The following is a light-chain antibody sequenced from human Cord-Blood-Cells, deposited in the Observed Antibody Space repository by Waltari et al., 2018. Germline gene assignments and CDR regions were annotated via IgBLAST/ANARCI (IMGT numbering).Light chain of an antibody. CDR2: GAS. Sequence: QSPGTLSLSPGERATLSCRASQSVSSSYLAWYQQKPGQAPRLLIYGASSRATGIPDRFSGSGSGTDFTLTISRLEPEDFAVYYCQQYGSSPRTFGQGTKVEIK. CDR3: QQYGSSPRT. J-gene: IGKJ1*01. V-gene: IGKV3-20*01. CDR1: QSVSSSY.